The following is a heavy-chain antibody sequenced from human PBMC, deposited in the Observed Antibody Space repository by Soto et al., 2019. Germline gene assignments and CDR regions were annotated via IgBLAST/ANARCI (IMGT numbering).Heavy chain of an antibody. CDR3: ARGGSGWKALNWFAP. V-gene: IGHV4-31*03. CDR1: GISISSAGYH. Sequence: PSETLSLTCSVSGISISSAGYHWRWIRQEPGKGLEWIGYTYYSGITYYKPYLKSRLTISLHTSHNHFSLRRKAVTAADAAIQNCARGGSGWKALNWFAPVAQG. CDR2: TYYSGIT. J-gene: IGHJ5*02. D-gene: IGHD6-19*01.